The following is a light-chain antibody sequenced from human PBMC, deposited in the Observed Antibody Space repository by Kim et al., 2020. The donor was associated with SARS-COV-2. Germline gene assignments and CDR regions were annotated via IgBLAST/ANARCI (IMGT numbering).Light chain of an antibody. J-gene: IGLJ1*01. CDR1: SSNIGNAA. Sequence: RQRVTISCSGSSSNIGNAAVNWYQQLPGRAPKLLIYFDDLLPSGVSDRFSGSKSGTTASLAISGLQSDDEADYYCASWDDSLHTYVFGTGTKVTVL. V-gene: IGLV1-36*01. CDR3: ASWDDSLHTYV. CDR2: FDD.